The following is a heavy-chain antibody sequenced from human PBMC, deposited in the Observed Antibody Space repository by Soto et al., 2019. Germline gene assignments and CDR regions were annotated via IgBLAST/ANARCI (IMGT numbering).Heavy chain of an antibody. Sequence: SETLSLTCTVSGGSISSYYWSWIRQPAGKGLEWIGRIYTSASTNYNPSLKSRVTMSVDTSKNQFSLKLSSVTAADTAVYYCARDRESFSSDWFDPWGQGTLVTVSS. CDR1: GGSISSYY. D-gene: IGHD3-16*01. CDR2: IYTSAST. J-gene: IGHJ5*02. CDR3: ARDRESFSSDWFDP. V-gene: IGHV4-4*07.